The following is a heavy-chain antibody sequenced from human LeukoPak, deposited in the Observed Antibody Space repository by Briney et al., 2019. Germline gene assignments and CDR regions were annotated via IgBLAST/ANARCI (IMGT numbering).Heavy chain of an antibody. CDR2: ISAYNGNT. V-gene: IGHV1-18*01. D-gene: IGHD6-13*01. CDR3: ARVPPVGQQLVTDY. Sequence: GASVKVSCKASGYTFTSYGTSWVRQAPGQGLEWMGWISAYNGNTNYAQKLQGRVTMTTDTSTSTAYMELRSLRSDDTAVYYCARVPPVGQQLVTDYWGQGTLVTVSS. CDR1: GYTFTSYG. J-gene: IGHJ4*02.